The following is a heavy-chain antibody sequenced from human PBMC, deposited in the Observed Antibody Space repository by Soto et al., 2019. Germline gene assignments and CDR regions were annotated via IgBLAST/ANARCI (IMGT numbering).Heavy chain of an antibody. CDR3: ARERTVAGNDY. J-gene: IGHJ4*02. D-gene: IGHD6-19*01. V-gene: IGHV1-8*01. Sequence: ASLKVSCKASGYSFTSYVINWGRKATGQGLEWMGWMNPNSGNTGYAQKFQGRVTMTRNTSISTAYMELSSLRSEDTAVYYCARERTVAGNDYWGQGTLVTVSS. CDR2: MNPNSGNT. CDR1: GYSFTSYV.